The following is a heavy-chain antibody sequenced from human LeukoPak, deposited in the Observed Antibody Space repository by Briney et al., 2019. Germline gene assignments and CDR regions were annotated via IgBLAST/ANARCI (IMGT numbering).Heavy chain of an antibody. D-gene: IGHD6-13*01. J-gene: IGHJ6*03. CDR2: IYTSGSA. Sequence: NPSQTLSLTCTVSGGSISSGSYYWSWIRQPAGKGLEWIGRIYTSGSANYNPSLKSRVTISVDTSKNQFSLKLSSVTAADTAVYYCATTVGYSSSWQIRYMDVWGKGTTVTVSS. CDR1: GGSISSGSYY. V-gene: IGHV4-61*02. CDR3: ATTVGYSSSWQIRYMDV.